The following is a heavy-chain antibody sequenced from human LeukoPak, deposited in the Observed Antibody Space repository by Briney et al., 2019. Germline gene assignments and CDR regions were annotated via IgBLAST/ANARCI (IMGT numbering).Heavy chain of an antibody. D-gene: IGHD2-2*01. CDR1: GYTFTGYN. Sequence: GASVKVSCKASGYTFTGYNMHWVRQAPGQGLEWMGWINPNSGNTNYAQKFQGRVTMTSDTSITTANMELRRLRFDDTAVYYCARDMHGLDYWGQGALVTVSS. CDR3: ARDMHGLDY. J-gene: IGHJ4*02. CDR2: INPNSGNT. V-gene: IGHV1-2*02.